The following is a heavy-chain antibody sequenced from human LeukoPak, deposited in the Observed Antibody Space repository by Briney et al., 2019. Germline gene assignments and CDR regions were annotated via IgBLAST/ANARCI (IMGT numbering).Heavy chain of an antibody. CDR1: GFTFSRYS. CDR2: STSSGGTI. V-gene: IGHV3-48*04. CDR3: ARGDYGGHHFIDV. J-gene: IGHJ6*03. D-gene: IGHD4-23*01. Sequence: GGSLRLSCAASGFTFSRYSMNWVRQAPGKGLEWVSYSTSSGGTIYYADSVKGRFTISRDNAKNSLYLQMNSLRAEDTAIYYCARGDYGGHHFIDVWGKGTTVTISS.